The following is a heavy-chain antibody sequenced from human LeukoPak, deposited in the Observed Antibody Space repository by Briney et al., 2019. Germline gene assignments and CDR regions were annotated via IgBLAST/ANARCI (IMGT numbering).Heavy chain of an antibody. D-gene: IGHD7-27*01. V-gene: IGHV4-59*02. J-gene: IGHJ4*02. Sequence: SETLSLTCTVSGAFVSSRYWSWLRQPPGKGLEWIGYIYYCGSTNYKTSLKSRVSISVDSSKYQFSLRLNSVTAADTAVYYCARGGANWGWQYFDSWGQGTQVTVSS. CDR3: ARGGANWGWQYFDS. CDR1: GAFVSSRY. CDR2: IYYCGST.